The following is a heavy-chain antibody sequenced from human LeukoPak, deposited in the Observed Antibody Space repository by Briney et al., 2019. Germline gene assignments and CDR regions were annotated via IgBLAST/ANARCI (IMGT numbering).Heavy chain of an antibody. CDR1: GYTFTVYY. CDR2: INPNSGGT. V-gene: IGHV1-2*02. Sequence: GASVKVSCKASGYTFTVYYMYWLRQAPGQGLEWMGWINPNSGGTYYAQKFQGRVAMTRDTSISTAYMELNRLTSDDTAVYYCARRVEDSGYNYWGQGTLVTVSS. J-gene: IGHJ4*02. CDR3: ARRVEDSGYNY. D-gene: IGHD3-22*01.